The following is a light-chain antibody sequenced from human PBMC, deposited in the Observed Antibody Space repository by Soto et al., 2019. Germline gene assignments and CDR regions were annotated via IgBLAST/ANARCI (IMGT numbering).Light chain of an antibody. CDR2: GAS. CDR3: QQYNNWPLTWT. J-gene: IGKJ1*01. V-gene: IGKV3-15*01. Sequence: EIVMAQSPATLSVSPGERANLSCRASQSVSSNLAWYQHKPGQAPRLLIYGASTRATGIPARFSGSGSGTEFTLTISSLQSEDFAVYYCQQYNNWPLTWTFGQGTKVEIK. CDR1: QSVSSN.